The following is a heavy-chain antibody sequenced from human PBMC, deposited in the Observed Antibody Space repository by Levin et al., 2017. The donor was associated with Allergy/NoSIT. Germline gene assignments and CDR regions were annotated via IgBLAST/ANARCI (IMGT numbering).Heavy chain of an antibody. Sequence: SQTLSLTCAVYGGSFSGYYWSWIRQPPGKGLEWIGEINHSGSTNYNPSLKSRVTISVDTSKNQFSLKLSSVTAADTAVYYCARVEYSSGSYYYYYGMDVWGQGTTVTVSS. V-gene: IGHV4-34*01. D-gene: IGHD6-19*01. CDR2: INHSGST. CDR3: ARVEYSSGSYYYYYGMDV. CDR1: GGSFSGYY. J-gene: IGHJ6*02.